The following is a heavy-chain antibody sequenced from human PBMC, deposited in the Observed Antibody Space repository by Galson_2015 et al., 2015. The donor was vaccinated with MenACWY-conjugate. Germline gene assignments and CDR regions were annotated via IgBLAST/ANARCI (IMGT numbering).Heavy chain of an antibody. Sequence: SETLSLTCTVSGGSASSSGYYWTWIRQPPGKGLEWIGLIYDSGTTMYNPSLKGRVTISLDTSKNQVSLKLSSVTAADTAVYYCAREFSYWGQGTLVTVSS. CDR2: IYDSGTT. D-gene: IGHD2/OR15-2a*01. V-gene: IGHV4-61*08. J-gene: IGHJ4*02. CDR1: GGSASSSGYY. CDR3: AREFSY.